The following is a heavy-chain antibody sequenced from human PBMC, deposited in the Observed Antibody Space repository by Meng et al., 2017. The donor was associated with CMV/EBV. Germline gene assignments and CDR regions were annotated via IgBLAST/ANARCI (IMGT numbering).Heavy chain of an antibody. V-gene: IGHV4-34*13. CDR2: IKHSGST. Sequence: FSGNYWSWIHQPPGKGLEGIGEIKHSGSTNYNPSHKRRVTISVDTSKNQFSLKLSSVTAADTAVYYCARRPQGRYCSSTSSHHPLDVWGQGTTVTVSS. D-gene: IGHD2-2*01. CDR1: FSGNY. J-gene: IGHJ6*02. CDR3: ARRPQGRYCSSTSSHHPLDV.